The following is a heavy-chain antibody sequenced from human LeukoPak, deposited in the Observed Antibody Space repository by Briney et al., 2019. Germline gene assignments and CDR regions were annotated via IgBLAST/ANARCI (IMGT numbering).Heavy chain of an antibody. Sequence: PSETLSLTCTVSGGSVSSYHWSWIRQPPEKGLEWIGYITTSGGTNYNPSLNSRVTISVDTSKNQFSLKLSSVTAADTAVYYCARRSSGDSGSLKYNYYYMDLWGKGTTVTVSS. CDR2: ITTSGGT. CDR1: GGSVSSYH. D-gene: IGHD6-6*01. V-gene: IGHV4-4*09. J-gene: IGHJ6*03. CDR3: ARRSSGDSGSLKYNYYYMDL.